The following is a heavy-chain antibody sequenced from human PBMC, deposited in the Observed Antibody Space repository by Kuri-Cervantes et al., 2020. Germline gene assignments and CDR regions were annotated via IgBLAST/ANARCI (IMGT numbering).Heavy chain of an antibody. V-gene: IGHV1-2*02. CDR1: GYIFTGYY. Sequence: ASVKVSCKASGYIFTGYYIHWVRQAPGQGLEWMGWINPDSGGTNYAQKFQGRVTMTRDTSISTTYMELSRLRSDDTAVYYCARVGRGYYFDYWGQGTLVTVSS. J-gene: IGHJ4*02. CDR3: ARVGRGYYFDY. CDR2: INPDSGGT.